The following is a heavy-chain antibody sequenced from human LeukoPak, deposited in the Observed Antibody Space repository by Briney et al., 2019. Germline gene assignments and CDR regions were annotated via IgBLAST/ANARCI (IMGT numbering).Heavy chain of an antibody. CDR3: AKVMHSGGYWHFDY. D-gene: IGHD3-22*01. V-gene: IGHV3-23*01. CDR1: GXTFSSYA. CDR2: VTGSGGTT. Sequence: SGGSLRLSCAASGXTFSSYAMSWVRQAPGKGLESVCAVTGSGGTTHYADSVKGRFTFSRDNSKNTLYLHMTSLRAEDTALYYCAKVMHSGGYWHFDYWGQGTLVTVSS. J-gene: IGHJ4*02.